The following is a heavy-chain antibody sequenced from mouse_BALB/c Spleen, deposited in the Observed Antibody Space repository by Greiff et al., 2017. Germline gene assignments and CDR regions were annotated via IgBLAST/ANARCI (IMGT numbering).Heavy chain of an antibody. V-gene: IGHV3-2*02. CDR1: GYSITSDYA. Sequence: EVMLVESGPGLVKPSQSLSLTCTVTGYSITSDYAWNWIRQFPGNKLEWMGYISYSGSTSYNPSLKSRISITRDTSKNQFFLQLNSVTTEDTATYYCARGDGNSWFAYWGQGTLVTVSA. J-gene: IGHJ3*01. CDR2: ISYSGST. CDR3: ARGDGNSWFAY. D-gene: IGHD2-1*01.